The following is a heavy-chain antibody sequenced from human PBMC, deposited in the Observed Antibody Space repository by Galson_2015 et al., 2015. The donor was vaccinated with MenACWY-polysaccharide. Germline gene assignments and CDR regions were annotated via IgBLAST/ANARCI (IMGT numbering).Heavy chain of an antibody. D-gene: IGHD6-19*01. CDR3: ARATYNGGWYPDYFDY. V-gene: IGHV3-7*01. J-gene: IGHJ4*02. Sequence: VRQAPGKGLEWVANIKPDGSDKYYVDFVKGRFTISRDNAKNSLYLQMNGLRAEDTAIFFCARATYNGGWYPDYFDYWGQGALVTVSS. CDR2: IKPDGSDK.